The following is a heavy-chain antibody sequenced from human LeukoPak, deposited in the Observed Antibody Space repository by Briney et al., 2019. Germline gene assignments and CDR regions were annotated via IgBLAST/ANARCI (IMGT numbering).Heavy chain of an antibody. CDR2: IYTSGST. CDR1: GGSISSYY. J-gene: IGHJ4*02. CDR3: ARHGSGSYYSLDY. D-gene: IGHD1-26*01. V-gene: IGHV4-4*09. Sequence: SETLSLTCTVSGGSISSYYWSWIRQPPGKGLEWIGYIYTSGSTNYNPSLKSRVTISVDTSKNQFSLKLSSVTAADTAVYYCARHGSGSYYSLDYWGQGTLVTVSS.